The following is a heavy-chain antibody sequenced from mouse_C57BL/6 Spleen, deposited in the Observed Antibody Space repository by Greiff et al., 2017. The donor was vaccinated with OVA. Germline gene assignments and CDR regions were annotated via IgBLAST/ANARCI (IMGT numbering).Heavy chain of an antibody. D-gene: IGHD2-1*01. CDR1: GFTFSSYA. Sequence: EVQGVESGGGLVKPGGSLKLSCAASGFTFSSYAMSWVRQTPEKRLEWVATISDGGSYTYYPDNVKGRFTISRDNAKNNLYLQMSHLKSEDTAMYYCARAIYYGKGGYAMDDWGQGTSVTVSS. CDR2: ISDGGSYT. V-gene: IGHV5-4*01. J-gene: IGHJ4*01. CDR3: ARAIYYGKGGYAMDD.